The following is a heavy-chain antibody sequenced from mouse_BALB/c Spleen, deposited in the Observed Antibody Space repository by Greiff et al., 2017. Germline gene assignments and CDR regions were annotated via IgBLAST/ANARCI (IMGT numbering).Heavy chain of an antibody. CDR1: GFNIKDTY. V-gene: IGHV14-3*02. J-gene: IGHJ4*01. CDR3: VRVWLWLQRDYYAMDY. D-gene: IGHD2-2*01. CDR2: IDPANGNT. Sequence: EVQLQQSGAELVKPGASVKLSCTASGFNIKDTYMHWVKQRPEQGLEWIGRIDPANGNTKYDPKFQGKATITADTSSNTAYLQLSSLTSEDTAVYYCVRVWLWLQRDYYAMDYWGQGTSVTVSS.